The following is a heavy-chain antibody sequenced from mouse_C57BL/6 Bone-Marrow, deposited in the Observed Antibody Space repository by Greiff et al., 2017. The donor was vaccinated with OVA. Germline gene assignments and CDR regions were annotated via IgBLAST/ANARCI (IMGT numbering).Heavy chain of an antibody. V-gene: IGHV1-64*01. CDR3: ARPDYYGSRDFDY. CDR2: IHPNSGST. D-gene: IGHD1-1*01. J-gene: IGHJ2*01. CDR1: GYTFTSYW. Sequence: VKLQQPGAELVKPGASVKLSCKASGYTFTSYWMHWVKQRPGQGLEWIGMIHPNSGSTNYNEKFKSKATLTVDKSSSTAYMQLSSLTSEDSAVYYCARPDYYGSRDFDYWGQGTTLTVSS.